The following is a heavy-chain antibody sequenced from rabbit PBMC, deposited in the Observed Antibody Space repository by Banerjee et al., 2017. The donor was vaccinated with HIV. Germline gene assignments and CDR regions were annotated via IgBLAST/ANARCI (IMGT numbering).Heavy chain of an antibody. D-gene: IGHD4-1*01. Sequence: QELVESGGGLVQPGGSLKLSCKASGFDFSNYGMSWVRQAPGKGLEWIGYIDPIFSSTDYASWVNARFALSRDIDQNTLYLQLDSLTATDTATYFCVRSSGWGMNFFKLWGPGTLVTVS. CDR3: VRSSGWGMNFFKL. J-gene: IGHJ4*01. CDR2: IDPIFSST. V-gene: IGHV1S7*01. CDR1: GFDFSNYG.